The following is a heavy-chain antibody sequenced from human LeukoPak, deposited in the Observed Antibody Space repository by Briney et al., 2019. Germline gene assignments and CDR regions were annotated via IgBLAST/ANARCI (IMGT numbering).Heavy chain of an antibody. V-gene: IGHV1-18*01. J-gene: IGHJ4*02. Sequence: ASVKVSCKASGYTFTSYGISWVRQAPRQGLEWMGWISVYNGNTNTAQKLQGRVTMTTDTSTSTAYMELRSLRADDTAVYYCARDGGDYDYVWGSYPDYWGQGTLVTVSS. D-gene: IGHD3-16*02. CDR1: GYTFTSYG. CDR2: ISVYNGNT. CDR3: ARDGGDYDYVWGSYPDY.